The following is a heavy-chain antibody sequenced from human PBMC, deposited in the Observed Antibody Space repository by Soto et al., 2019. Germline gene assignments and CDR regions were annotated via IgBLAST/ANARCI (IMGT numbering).Heavy chain of an antibody. V-gene: IGHV4-34*01. CDR2: INHGGST. J-gene: IGHJ6*03. CDR3: ARGVPAAISSYYYYYMDV. CDR1: GGSFSGYY. Sequence: QVQLQQWGAGLLKPSETLSLTCAVYGGSFSGYYWSWIRQPPGKGLEWIGEINHGGSTNYNPSLKSRVTISVDTSKNQFSLKLSSVTAADTAVYYCARGVPAAISSYYYYYMDVWGEGTTVTGCS. D-gene: IGHD2-2*01.